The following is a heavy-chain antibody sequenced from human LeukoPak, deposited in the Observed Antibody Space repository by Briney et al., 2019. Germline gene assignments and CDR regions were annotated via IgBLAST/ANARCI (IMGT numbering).Heavy chain of an antibody. V-gene: IGHV3-23*01. CDR2: ISGSGGST. CDR1: GFSFTSYA. J-gene: IGHJ4*02. D-gene: IGHD3-10*01. CDR3: AKVAGLVRGASDY. Sequence: GGSLRLSCAASGFSFTSYAMSWVRQAPGKGLEWVSAISGSGGSTYYADSVKGRFTISRDNSKNTLYLQMNSLRAEDTAVYYCAKVAGLVRGASDYWGQGTLVTVSS.